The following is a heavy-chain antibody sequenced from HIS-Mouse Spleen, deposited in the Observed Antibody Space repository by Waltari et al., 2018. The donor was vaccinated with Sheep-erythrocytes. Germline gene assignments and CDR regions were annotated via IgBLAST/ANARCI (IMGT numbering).Heavy chain of an antibody. V-gene: IGHV3-21*01. D-gene: IGHD3-10*01. CDR3: ARDSMGHDAFDI. J-gene: IGHJ3*02. CDR1: GFTFSSYS. Sequence: EVQLVESGGGLVKPGGSLRLSCAASGFTFSSYSMNWVRQAPGKVVEGGAASSSRSSYIYYADSVKGRITISRDNAENSLYRQMNSLRAEDTAVYYCARDSMGHDAFDIWGQGTMVTVSS. CDR2: SSSRSSYI.